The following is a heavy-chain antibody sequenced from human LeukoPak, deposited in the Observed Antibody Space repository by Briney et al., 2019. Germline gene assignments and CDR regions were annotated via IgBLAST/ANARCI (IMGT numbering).Heavy chain of an antibody. J-gene: IGHJ4*02. D-gene: IGHD4-17*01. Sequence: PSETLSLTWTVSGXSISSYYWSWIRQPPGKGLEWIGYIYYSGSTNYNPSLKSRVTISVDTSKNQFSLKLSSVTAADTAVYYCARTYGDYYSEFDYWGQGTLVTVSS. V-gene: IGHV4-59*01. CDR2: IYYSGST. CDR3: ARTYGDYYSEFDY. CDR1: GXSISSYY.